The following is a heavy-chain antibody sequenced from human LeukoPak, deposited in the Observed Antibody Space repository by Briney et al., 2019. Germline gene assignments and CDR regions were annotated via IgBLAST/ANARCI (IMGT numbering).Heavy chain of an antibody. V-gene: IGHV4-39*01. CDR1: GGSISSSSYY. CDR3: ARRRGYYYDSSGYSLYFDY. D-gene: IGHD3-22*01. J-gene: IGHJ4*02. Sequence: SETLSLTCTVSGGSISSSSYYWGWIRQPPGKGLEWIGSIYYSGSTYYNPSLKSRVTISGDTSKNQFSLKLSSVTAADTAVYYCARRRGYYYDSSGYSLYFDYWGQGTLVTVSS. CDR2: IYYSGST.